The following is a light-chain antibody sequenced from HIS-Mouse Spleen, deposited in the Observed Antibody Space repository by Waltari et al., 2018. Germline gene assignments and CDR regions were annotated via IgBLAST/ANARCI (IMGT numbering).Light chain of an antibody. CDR2: EVG. J-gene: IGLJ1*01. V-gene: IGLV2-14*01. CDR3: SSYTSSSTYV. CDR1: SSDVGGYNY. Sequence: QSALTQPASVSGSPGQSITISCTGTSSDVGGYNYVSWYQQHPGKAPKLMIYEVGNRPSGVFDRFSGSKSGNTAALTISGLQAEDEADYYCSSYTSSSTYVFGTGTKVTVL.